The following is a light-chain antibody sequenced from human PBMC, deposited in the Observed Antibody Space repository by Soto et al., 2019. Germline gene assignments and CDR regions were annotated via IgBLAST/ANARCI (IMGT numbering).Light chain of an antibody. CDR2: DVN. V-gene: IGLV2-14*01. J-gene: IGLJ1*01. CDR1: SSDVGGYNY. CDR3: SSYTSSSTYV. Sequence: QSALTQPASVSGSPGQSITISCTGTSSDVGGYNYDSWYQQHPGKAPKLVIYDVNNRPSGVSNRFSGSKSGNTASLTISGLQAEDEADYYCSSYTSSSTYVFGTGTKLTVL.